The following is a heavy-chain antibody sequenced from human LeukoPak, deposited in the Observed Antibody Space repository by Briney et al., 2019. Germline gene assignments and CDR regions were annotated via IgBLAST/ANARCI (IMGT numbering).Heavy chain of an antibody. Sequence: GGSLRLSCAASGFSLSSYSMDWFRQAPGKGLEWVSTISGSGGRTYYADSVKGRFTISRDNSKNTLYLQMNSLRAEDTAVYYCAKGADSYGYYWGQGTLVTVSS. D-gene: IGHD5-18*01. J-gene: IGHJ4*02. CDR1: GFSLSSYS. CDR2: ISGSGGRT. CDR3: AKGADSYGYY. V-gene: IGHV3-23*01.